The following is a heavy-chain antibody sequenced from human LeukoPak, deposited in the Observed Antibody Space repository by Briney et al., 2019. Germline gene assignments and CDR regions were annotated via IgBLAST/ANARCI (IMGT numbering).Heavy chain of an antibody. CDR1: GFTFSSYA. Sequence: GGSLRLSCTASGFTFSSYAMSRLRPAPGKGLEWVSDISGSGGRTYYTDYVKGRFTISRDNSKNTLYLQISSLRADDTAVYFCAKEPTSSGWFDPWGQGTLVTVSA. V-gene: IGHV3-23*01. D-gene: IGHD3-3*01. J-gene: IGHJ5*02. CDR3: AKEPTSSGWFDP. CDR2: ISGSGGRT.